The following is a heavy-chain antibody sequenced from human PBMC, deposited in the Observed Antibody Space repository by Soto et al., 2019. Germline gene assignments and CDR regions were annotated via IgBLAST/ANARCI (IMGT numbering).Heavy chain of an antibody. CDR2: INHSGST. D-gene: IGHD1-26*01. V-gene: IGHV4-34*01. Sequence: PSETLSLTCAVYGGSFSGYYWSWIRQPPGKGLEWIGEINHSGSTNYNPSLKSRVTISVDTSKNQFSLKLSSVTAADTAVYYCARGSAGLVGATTDFDYWGQGTLVTVSS. CDR3: ARGSAGLVGATTDFDY. CDR1: GGSFSGYY. J-gene: IGHJ4*02.